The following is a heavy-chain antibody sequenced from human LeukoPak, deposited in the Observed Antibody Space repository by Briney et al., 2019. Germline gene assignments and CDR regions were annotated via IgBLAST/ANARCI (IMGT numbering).Heavy chain of an antibody. J-gene: IGHJ4*02. V-gene: IGHV4-39*07. D-gene: IGHD6-19*01. CDR2: NSVRT. CDR1: GDSISKSNYY. CDR3: ARVLMAVAGTRFDY. Sequence: SETLSLTCTVSGDSISKSNYYWGWIRQPPGKDLECIGTNSVRTYYNPSLTSRVTLSVDTSKNQFSLQLNSVTAADTAVYYCARVLMAVAGTRFDYWGQGTLVTVSS.